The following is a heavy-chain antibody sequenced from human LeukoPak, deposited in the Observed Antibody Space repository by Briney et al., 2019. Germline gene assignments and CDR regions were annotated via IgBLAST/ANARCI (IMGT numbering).Heavy chain of an antibody. D-gene: IGHD5-12*01. J-gene: IGHJ4*02. CDR2: IYYSGST. CDR3: ARWSGYVNFDY. CDR1: GGSISSGDYY. V-gene: IGHV4-30-4*01. Sequence: TSETLSLTCTVSGGSISSGDYYWSWIRQPPGKGLEWIGYIYYSGSTYYNPSLKSRVTISVDTSKNQFSLKLSSVTAADTAVYYCARWSGYVNFDYWGQGTLVTVSS.